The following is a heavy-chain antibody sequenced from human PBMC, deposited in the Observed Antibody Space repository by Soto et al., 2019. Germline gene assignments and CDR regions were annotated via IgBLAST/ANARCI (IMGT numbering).Heavy chain of an antibody. CDR2: IIPIFGTA. J-gene: IGHJ6*02. CDR1: GGTFSSYA. Sequence: GASVKVSCKXSGGTFSSYAISWVRQATGQGLEWMGGIIPIFGTANYAQKFQGRVTITADESTNTAYMELSSLRSEDTAVYYCARSSLSYYYGMDVWGQGTTVTVSS. V-gene: IGHV1-69*13. CDR3: ARSSLSYYYGMDV.